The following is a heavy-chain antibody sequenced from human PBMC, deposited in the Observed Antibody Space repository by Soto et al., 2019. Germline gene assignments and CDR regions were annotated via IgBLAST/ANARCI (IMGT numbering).Heavy chain of an antibody. V-gene: IGHV5-51*01. CDR2: IYPDDSDV. CDR1: GNSFTSYW. Sequence: EVQLVQSGAEVKKPGESLKISCKSSGNSFTSYWLAWVRQMPGKGLEWMGMIYPDDSDVRYSPSFQGHVTISVDKSVTAAYVQWSSLKASDTAMYYCARHKPNWGGLAFALWGQGTMVTVSS. D-gene: IGHD7-27*01. CDR3: ARHKPNWGGLAFAL. J-gene: IGHJ3*01.